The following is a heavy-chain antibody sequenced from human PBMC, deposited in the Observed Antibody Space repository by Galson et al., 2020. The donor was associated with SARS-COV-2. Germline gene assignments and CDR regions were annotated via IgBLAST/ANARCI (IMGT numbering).Heavy chain of an antibody. Sequence: ASETLSLTFPFSGASISSNSWTWIRQPAGKGLEWIGRVPFSGSSNYNPSLQSRFTMSVNTSKTQFSLALSSVTAADTAVYYCARFRLGGYNPGGYLYFDLWGRGTLVTVSS. V-gene: IGHV4-4*07. J-gene: IGHJ2*01. CDR2: VPFSGSS. D-gene: IGHD3-16*01. CDR1: GASISSNS. CDR3: ARFRLGGYNPGGYLYFDL.